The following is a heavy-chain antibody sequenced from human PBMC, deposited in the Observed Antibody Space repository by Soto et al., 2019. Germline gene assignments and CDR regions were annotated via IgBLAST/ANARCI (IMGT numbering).Heavy chain of an antibody. J-gene: IGHJ6*02. CDR3: ARDRGAGDYYYGMDV. V-gene: IGHV3-33*01. D-gene: IGHD1-1*01. CDR1: GLTLSSYG. CDR2: IWYDGSKK. Sequence: GGSLRLSCAASGLTLSSYGIYWVRQAPGKGLEWVALIWYDGSKKYYADSVKGRFTISRDNSKNTLYLQMNSLRAEDTAVYYCARDRGAGDYYYGMDVWGQETTVTVSS.